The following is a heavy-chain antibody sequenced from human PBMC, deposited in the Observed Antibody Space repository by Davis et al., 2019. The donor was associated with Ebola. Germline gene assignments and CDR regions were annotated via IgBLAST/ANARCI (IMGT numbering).Heavy chain of an antibody. D-gene: IGHD3-16*01. CDR2: IFSNDEK. J-gene: IGHJ6*02. CDR1: GFSLSTSGMC. V-gene: IGHV2-26*01. CDR3: ARVPIMAVSGPSSTYYYYYYGMDV. Sequence: SGPTLVKPTQTLTLTCTFSGFSLSTSGMCVSWIRQPPGKALEWLAHIFSNDEKSYSTSLKSRLTISKDTSQSQVVLTMTNMDPVDTATYYCARVPIMAVSGPSSTYYYYYYGMDVWGQGTTVTVSS.